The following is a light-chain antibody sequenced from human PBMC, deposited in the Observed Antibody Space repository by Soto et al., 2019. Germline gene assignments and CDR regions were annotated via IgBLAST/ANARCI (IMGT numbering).Light chain of an antibody. V-gene: IGKV3-20*01. CDR3: QHYGYPQWT. Sequence: IVLTQSRGTLSLSPGERATLSCRASQTGSNSYLAWYQQKSGQAPRLLIYGVSTRATGIPDRFSGSGSGTEFALTISRLEPEDFAAYICQHYGYPQWTFGPGTKVDIK. CDR1: QTGSNSY. CDR2: GVS. J-gene: IGKJ1*01.